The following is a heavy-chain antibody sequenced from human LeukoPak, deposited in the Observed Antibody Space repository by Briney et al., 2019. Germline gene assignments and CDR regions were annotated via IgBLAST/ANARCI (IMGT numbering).Heavy chain of an antibody. V-gene: IGHV3-33*01. CDR3: ARRSPEYYYYAMDV. J-gene: IGHJ6*02. Sequence: PGRSLRLSCAASGFTFSSYGMHWVRQAPGKGLEWVAVIWYDGSNKYFADSVKGRFTISRDNSKNTLYLQMNSLRAEDTAVYYCARRSPEYYYYAMDVWGQGTTVTVSS. D-gene: IGHD1-14*01. CDR1: GFTFSSYG. CDR2: IWYDGSNK.